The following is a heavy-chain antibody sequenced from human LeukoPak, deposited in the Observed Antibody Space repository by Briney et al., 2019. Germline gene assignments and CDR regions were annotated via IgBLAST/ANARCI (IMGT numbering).Heavy chain of an antibody. Sequence: PGGSLRLSCAASGFTVSSNYMSWVRQAPGKGLEWVSSISSSSSYIYYADSVKGRFTISRDNAKNSLYLQMDSLRAEDTAVYYCARRGIAARSGIDYWGQGTLVTVSS. V-gene: IGHV3-21*01. CDR3: ARRGIAARSGIDY. D-gene: IGHD6-6*01. CDR2: ISSSSSYI. CDR1: GFTVSSNY. J-gene: IGHJ4*02.